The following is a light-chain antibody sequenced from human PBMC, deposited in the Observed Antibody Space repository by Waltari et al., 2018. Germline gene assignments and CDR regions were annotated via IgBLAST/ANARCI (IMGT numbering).Light chain of an antibody. V-gene: IGKV3-20*01. CDR1: QSVSRALRT. CDR2: HAS. Sequence: EIVLTQSPGTLSLSPGERATLSCRASQSVSRALRTLAWYQQKPGQAPRLLIYHASTRATGIPDRLSGSGSGTDFTLTISRLEADDFAVYYCQRYGTLPATFGQGTKVEIK. J-gene: IGKJ1*01. CDR3: QRYGTLPAT.